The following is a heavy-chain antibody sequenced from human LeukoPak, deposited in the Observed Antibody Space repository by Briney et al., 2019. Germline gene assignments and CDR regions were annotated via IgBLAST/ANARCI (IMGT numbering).Heavy chain of an antibody. V-gene: IGHV3-23*01. CDR2: ISNDGGGT. J-gene: IGHJ4*02. CDR1: GFTFSSYS. D-gene: IGHD3-22*01. CDR3: AKGSSGHFFDL. Sequence: GGSLRLSCAASGFTFSSYSMNWVRQAPGKGLEWVSAISNDGGGTNYADFVKGRFTISRDNSKNTLFPQMNSLRAEDTALYYCAKGSSGHFFDLWGQGTLVTVSS.